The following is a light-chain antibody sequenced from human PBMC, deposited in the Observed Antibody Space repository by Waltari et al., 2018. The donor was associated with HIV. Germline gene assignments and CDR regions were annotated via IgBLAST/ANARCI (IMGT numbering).Light chain of an antibody. CDR3: QQRRNWPLT. CDR2: DSS. J-gene: IGKJ4*01. V-gene: IGKV3-11*01. CDR1: QSLSSY. Sequence: EIVLTQSPATLSLSPGERANLSFRASQSLSSYFAWYQQKPGQPPRLLIDDSSYRATGIPARISGSGSGTDFTLTINSLEPEDFAVYYCQQRRNWPLTFGGGTKVESK.